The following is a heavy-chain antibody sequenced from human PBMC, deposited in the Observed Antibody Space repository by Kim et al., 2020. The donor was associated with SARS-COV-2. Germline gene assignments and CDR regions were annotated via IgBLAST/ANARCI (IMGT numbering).Heavy chain of an antibody. CDR3: AKGTADYYNGMDV. CDR1: GGSISSYY. Sequence: SETLSLTCTVSGGSISSYYWSWIRQPAGKGLEWLGRLYVGGSTNYNPSLKSRVTMSVDTSKNQLSLKLTSVTAADTAVYYCAKGTADYYNGMDVWGQGTTVTVSS. CDR2: LYVGGST. J-gene: IGHJ6*02. D-gene: IGHD2-21*02. V-gene: IGHV4-4*07.